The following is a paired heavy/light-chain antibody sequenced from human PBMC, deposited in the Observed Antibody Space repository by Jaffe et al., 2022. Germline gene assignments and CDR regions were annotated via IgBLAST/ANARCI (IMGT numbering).Light chain of an antibody. J-gene: IGLJ2*01. CDR3: QTWGTGALV. V-gene: IGLV4-69*01. CDR1: SGHSSYA. Sequence: QLVLTQSPSASASLGASVKLTCTLSSGHSSYAIAWHQQQPEKGPRYLMKLNSDGSHSKGDGIPDRFSGSSSGAERYLTISSLQSEDEADYYCQTWGTGALVFGGGTKLTVL. CDR2: LNSDGSH.
Heavy chain of an antibody. J-gene: IGHJ5*02. CDR2: IRYDGSNK. V-gene: IGHV3-30*02. D-gene: IGHD2-15*01. Sequence: QVQLVESGGGVVQPGGSLRLSCAASGFTFSSYGMHWVRQAPGKGLEWVAFIRYDGSNKYYADSVKGRFTISRDNSKNTLYLQMNSLRAEDTAVYYCAKDLLVVVAAIASRNNWFDPWGQGTLVTVSS. CDR3: AKDLLVVVAAIASRNNWFDP. CDR1: GFTFSSYG.